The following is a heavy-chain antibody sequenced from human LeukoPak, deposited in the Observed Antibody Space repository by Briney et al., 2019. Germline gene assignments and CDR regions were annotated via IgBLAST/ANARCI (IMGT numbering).Heavy chain of an antibody. D-gene: IGHD2-21*02. Sequence: ASVKVSCKASGYTFTSYYMHWVRQAPGQGLEWMGIINPSGGSTSYAQKFQGRVTMTGDMSTSTVYMELSSLRSEDTAVYYCARRVAYCGGDCYSYFDYWGQGTLVTVSS. CDR2: INPSGGST. CDR1: GYTFTSYY. V-gene: IGHV1-46*01. J-gene: IGHJ4*02. CDR3: ARRVAYCGGDCYSYFDY.